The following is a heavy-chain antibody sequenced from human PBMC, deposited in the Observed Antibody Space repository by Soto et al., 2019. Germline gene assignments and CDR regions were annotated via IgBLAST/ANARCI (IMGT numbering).Heavy chain of an antibody. J-gene: IGHJ4*02. CDR2: ISGSDGST. V-gene: IGHV3-23*01. D-gene: IGHD6-19*01. CDR1: GLTFNSHA. CDR3: AKDLQFSGWLSAQTFDY. Sequence: EVQLLESGGGLVQPGGSLRLSCAVSGLTFNSHAMSWVRQAPGKGLECVSTISGSDGSTNYADSVKGRFTISRDKSKSTLYLQMTSLRAEDTAVYYCAKDLQFSGWLSAQTFDYWGQGTQVTVSS.